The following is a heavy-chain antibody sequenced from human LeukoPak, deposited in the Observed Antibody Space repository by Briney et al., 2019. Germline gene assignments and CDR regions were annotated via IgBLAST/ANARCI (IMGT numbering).Heavy chain of an antibody. CDR1: GGSISSGGYY. D-gene: IGHD6-13*01. J-gene: IGHJ4*02. Sequence: SETPSLTCTVSGGSISSGGYYWSWIRQPPGKGLEWIGYIYHSGSTYYNPSLKSRVTISVDRSKNQFSLKLSSVTAADTAVYYCARHYVAAAGLDYWGQGTLVTVSS. CDR2: IYHSGST. V-gene: IGHV4-30-2*01. CDR3: ARHYVAAAGLDY.